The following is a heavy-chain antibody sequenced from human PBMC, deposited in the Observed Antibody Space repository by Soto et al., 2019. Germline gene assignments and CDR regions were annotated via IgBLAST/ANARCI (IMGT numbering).Heavy chain of an antibody. CDR2: MDPNSGNT. Sequence: GASVKVSCKASGYTFTSYDINWVRQATGQGLEWMGWMDPNSGNTGYAQKFQGRVTMTRNTSISTAYMELSSLRSEDTAVYYCARGCSGGSCYHYYYYGMDVWGQGTTVTV. CDR1: GYTFTSYD. J-gene: IGHJ6*02. CDR3: ARGCSGGSCYHYYYYGMDV. D-gene: IGHD2-15*01. V-gene: IGHV1-8*01.